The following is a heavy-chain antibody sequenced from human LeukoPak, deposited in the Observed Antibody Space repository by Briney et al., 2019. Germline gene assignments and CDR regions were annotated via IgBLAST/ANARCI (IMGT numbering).Heavy chain of an antibody. CDR3: AKSPRDGYNFDY. V-gene: IGHV3-13*01. CDR1: GFTFSSYD. CDR2: IGTAGDT. Sequence: GGSLRLSCAASGFTFSSYDMHWVRQATGKGLEWASAIGTAGDTYYPGSVKGRFTISRDNSKNTLYLQMNSLRAEDTAVYYCAKSPRDGYNFDYWGQGTLVTVSS. J-gene: IGHJ4*02. D-gene: IGHD5-12*01.